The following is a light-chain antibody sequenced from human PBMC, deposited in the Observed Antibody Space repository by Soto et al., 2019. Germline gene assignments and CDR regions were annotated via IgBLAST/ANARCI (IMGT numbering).Light chain of an antibody. V-gene: IGLV2-23*02. J-gene: IGLJ1*01. CDR1: DSDVGSHNL. CDR2: EVT. CDR3: CSYEVSYTYL. Sequence: QSVLTQPASVSASPGQSITISCTRTDSDVGSHNLVSWYQLHPGKAPKLMIYEVTKRPSGVTNRFSGSKSGNTASLTIAGLQAEDEADYYCCSYEVSYTYLFGNGTEVTVL.